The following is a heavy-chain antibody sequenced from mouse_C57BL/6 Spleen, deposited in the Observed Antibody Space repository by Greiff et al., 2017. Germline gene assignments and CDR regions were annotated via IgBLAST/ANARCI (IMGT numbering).Heavy chain of an antibody. V-gene: IGHV1-82*01. CDR3: AREDYYAMDY. CDR1: GYAFSSSW. CDR2: IYPGDGDT. J-gene: IGHJ4*01. Sequence: QVQLQQSGPELVKPGASVKISCKASGYAFSSSWMNWVKQRPGKGLEWIGRIYPGDGDTNYNRKFKGKATLTADQSSSTAYMQLSSLTSEDSAVYFCAREDYYAMDYWGQGTSVTVAS.